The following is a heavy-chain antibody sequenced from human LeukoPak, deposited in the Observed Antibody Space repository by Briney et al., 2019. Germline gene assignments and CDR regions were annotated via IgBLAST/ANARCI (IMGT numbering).Heavy chain of an antibody. V-gene: IGHV3-23*01. CDR3: AKDQSGSYLGDAFDI. CDR1: GFTLSSYA. J-gene: IGHJ3*02. D-gene: IGHD1-26*01. CDR2: ISGSDGST. Sequence: GGSLTLSCAASGFTLSSYAMSWVRQAPGKGLEWVAAISGSDGSTHYADSAKGRFTISRDNSKNTLYLQMNSLRAEDTAVYYCAKDQSGSYLGDAFDIWGQGTMVTVSS.